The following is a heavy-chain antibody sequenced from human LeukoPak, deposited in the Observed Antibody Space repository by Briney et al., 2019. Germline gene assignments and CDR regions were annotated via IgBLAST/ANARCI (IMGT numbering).Heavy chain of an antibody. J-gene: IGHJ4*02. Sequence: GGSLRLSCAASGFTFSSYAMSWVRQAPGKGLEWVSAITGSGGNTYYADSVKGRFTISRDNSKNMLYLQVNSLRAEDTAVYYCAKLIPPVDCSRTSCHGFDCWGQGTLVTVSS. CDR1: GFTFSSYA. CDR3: AKLIPPVDCSRTSCHGFDC. V-gene: IGHV3-23*01. D-gene: IGHD2-2*01. CDR2: ITGSGGNT.